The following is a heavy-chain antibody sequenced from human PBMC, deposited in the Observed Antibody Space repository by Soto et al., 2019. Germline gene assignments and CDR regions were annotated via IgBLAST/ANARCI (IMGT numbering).Heavy chain of an antibody. CDR3: ASDDYGDYGDAFDI. V-gene: IGHV3-30-3*01. CDR2: ISYDGSNK. J-gene: IGHJ3*02. CDR1: GFTFSSYA. D-gene: IGHD4-17*01. Sequence: GGSLRLSCAASGFTFSSYAMHWVRQAPGKGLEWVAVISYDGSNKYYADSVKGRFTISRDNSKNTLYLQMNSLRAEDTAVYYCASDDYGDYGDAFDIWGQGTMVTVSS.